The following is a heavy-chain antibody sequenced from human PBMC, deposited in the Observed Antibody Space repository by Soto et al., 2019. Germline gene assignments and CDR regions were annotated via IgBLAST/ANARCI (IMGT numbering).Heavy chain of an antibody. V-gene: IGHV3-23*01. D-gene: IGHD1-26*01. J-gene: IGHJ6*02. CDR2: FSGNGINT. CDR1: AFTSSNKA. CDR3: AKGPIVGANYKYYDMDV. Sequence: GGSLRLSYAGSAFTSSNKAMSWVRQAPGKGLEWVSSFSGNGINTYYADSVKGRFTISRDTSKNTLYLQMNSLRVEDTAVYHCAKGPIVGANYKYYDMDVWGQGTTVTVSS.